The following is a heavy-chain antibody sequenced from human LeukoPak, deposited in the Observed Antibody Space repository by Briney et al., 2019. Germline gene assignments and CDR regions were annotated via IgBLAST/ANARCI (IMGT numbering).Heavy chain of an antibody. J-gene: IGHJ6*02. D-gene: IGHD2-15*01. CDR1: GYTFTSYG. V-gene: IGHV1-18*01. CDR3: ARGDYCSGGSCRDEDYYGMDV. CDR2: ISAYNGNT. Sequence: ASVKVSCKASGYTFTSYGISWVRQAPGQGLEWMGSISAYNGNTKYAQKPQGRVTMTTDTSTSTAYMELRSLRSDDTAVYYCARGDYCSGGSCRDEDYYGMDVWGQGTTVTVSS.